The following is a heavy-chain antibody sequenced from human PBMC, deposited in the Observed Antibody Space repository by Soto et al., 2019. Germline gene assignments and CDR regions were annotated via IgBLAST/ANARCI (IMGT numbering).Heavy chain of an antibody. Sequence: GASVKVSCKASGYTFTGYYMHWVRQAPGPGLEWMGWINPNSGGTNYAQKFQGRVTMTRDTSISTAYMELSRLRSDDTAVYYCARGRGYYYGSGSYYYPDDYWGQGTLVTVSS. CDR2: INPNSGGT. J-gene: IGHJ4*02. V-gene: IGHV1-2*02. D-gene: IGHD3-10*01. CDR1: GYTFTGYY. CDR3: ARGRGYYYGSGSYYYPDDY.